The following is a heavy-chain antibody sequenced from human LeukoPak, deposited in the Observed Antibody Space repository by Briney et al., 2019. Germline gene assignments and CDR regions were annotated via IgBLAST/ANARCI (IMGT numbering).Heavy chain of an antibody. CDR2: INQDGSEE. D-gene: IGHD6-19*01. J-gene: IGHJ4*02. Sequence: GGSLRLSCAASGFPFSSHWVNWFRQSPGKGLEWVAHINQDGSEEYYVDSVKGRFTISRDNARNSQFLQMNSLRTEDTAVYYCASGGGWVFFNWGQGTLVTVSS. CDR3: ASGGGWVFFN. V-gene: IGHV3-7*01. CDR1: GFPFSSHW.